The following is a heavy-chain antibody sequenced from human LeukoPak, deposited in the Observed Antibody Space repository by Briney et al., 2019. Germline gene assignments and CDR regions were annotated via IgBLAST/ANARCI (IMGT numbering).Heavy chain of an antibody. CDR1: GYTFTGYY. V-gene: IGHV1-2*02. Sequence: GASVKVSCKASGYTFTGYYMHWVRQAPGQGLEWMGWINAKSGGTNYAQKFQGRVTMTRDTSISTAYMELSRLRSDDTAVYYCAGGGGVFGNYYMDVWGKGTTVTVSS. CDR3: AGGGGVFGNYYMDV. CDR2: INAKSGGT. J-gene: IGHJ6*03. D-gene: IGHD2-8*02.